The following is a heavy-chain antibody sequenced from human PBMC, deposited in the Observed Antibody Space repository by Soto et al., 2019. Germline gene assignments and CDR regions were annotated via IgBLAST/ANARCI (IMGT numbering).Heavy chain of an antibody. CDR3: AGATSIAARYFDY. D-gene: IGHD6-6*01. CDR1: GFTFTRYS. J-gene: IGHJ4*02. CDR2: ISSTTNYI. Sequence: GGSLRLSCAASGFTFTRYSMNWVRQAPGKGLEWVSSISSTTNYIYYGDSMKGRFTISRDNAKNSLYLQMNSLRAEDTAVYYCAGATSIAARYFDYWGQGTLVTVSS. V-gene: IGHV3-21*06.